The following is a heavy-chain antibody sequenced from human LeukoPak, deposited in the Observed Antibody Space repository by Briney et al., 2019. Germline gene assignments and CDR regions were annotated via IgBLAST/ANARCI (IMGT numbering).Heavy chain of an antibody. J-gene: IGHJ3*02. Sequence: SETLSLTCTVSGGSISSSSYYWGWIRQPPGKGLEWIGSIYYSGSTYYNPSLKSRVTISVDTSKNQFSLKLSSVTAADTAVYYCARVRLGANDAFDIWGQGTMVTVSS. CDR2: IYYSGST. CDR3: ARVRLGANDAFDI. V-gene: IGHV4-39*07. D-gene: IGHD1-26*01. CDR1: GGSISSSSYY.